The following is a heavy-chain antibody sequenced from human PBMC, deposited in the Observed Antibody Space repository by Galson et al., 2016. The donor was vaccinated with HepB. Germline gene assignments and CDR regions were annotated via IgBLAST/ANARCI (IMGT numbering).Heavy chain of an antibody. CDR3: ARETGTTGDYGMDV. CDR1: GFTFDDHG. D-gene: IGHD1-7*01. CDR2: INWNGDNT. Sequence: SLRLSCAVSGFTFDDHGMSWVRQVPGKGLEWVSSINWNGDNTGYADSVKGRFTMSRDNAKNSLYLQMNSLRAEDSALYHCARETGTTGDYGMDVWGQGTTVTVSS. V-gene: IGHV3-20*01. J-gene: IGHJ6*02.